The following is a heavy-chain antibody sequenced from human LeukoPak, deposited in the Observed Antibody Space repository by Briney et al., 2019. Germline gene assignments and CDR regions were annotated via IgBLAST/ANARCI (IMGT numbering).Heavy chain of an antibody. CDR2: ISSSSSYI. Sequence: GGSLRLSCAASGFTFSSYSMNWVRQAPGKGLEWVSSISSSSSYIYYADSVKGRFTISRDNAKNSLYLQMNSLRAEDTAVYYCARDLNEDIVVVPAAGFDYWGQGTLVTVSS. D-gene: IGHD2-2*01. CDR1: GFTFSSYS. J-gene: IGHJ4*02. CDR3: ARDLNEDIVVVPAAGFDY. V-gene: IGHV3-21*01.